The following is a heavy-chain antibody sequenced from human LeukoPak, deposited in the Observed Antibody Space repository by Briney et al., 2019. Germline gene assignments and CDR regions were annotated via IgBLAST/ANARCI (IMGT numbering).Heavy chain of an antibody. Sequence: GGSLRLSCAASGFTFSSYGMHWARQAPGKGLEWLGVMSYDASNREYADSVKDRFIISRDNSRNTLHLQMNSLRPEDMAMYYCARDFAYFRSSILDYWGRGTLVIVSS. CDR2: MSYDASNR. V-gene: IGHV3-30*03. CDR3: ARDFAYFRSSILDY. CDR1: GFTFSSYG. J-gene: IGHJ4*02. D-gene: IGHD6-6*01.